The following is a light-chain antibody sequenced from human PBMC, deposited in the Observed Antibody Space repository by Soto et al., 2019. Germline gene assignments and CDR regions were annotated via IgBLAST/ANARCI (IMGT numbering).Light chain of an antibody. CDR2: GAS. CDR3: QQYNNWPRT. V-gene: IGKV3-15*01. Sequence: EIVMTKSPATLSVSPEEGATLSCRASQSISSNLAWYQQQKPGHAPRLLIYGASTRATGMPVRFSVSGSGTAFTLTISSLHSEDFSVYYCQQYNNWPRTFGQGTKLDIK. CDR1: QSISSN. J-gene: IGKJ1*01.